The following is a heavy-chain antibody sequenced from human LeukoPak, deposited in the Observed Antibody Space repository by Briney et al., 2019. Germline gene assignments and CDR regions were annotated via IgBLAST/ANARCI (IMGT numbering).Heavy chain of an antibody. J-gene: IGHJ3*02. D-gene: IGHD3-3*01. V-gene: IGHV1-69*13. CDR1: GGTSSSYA. CDR3: ARGHSYEWLLGNAFDI. CDR2: IIPIFGTA. Sequence: SVKVSCKASGGTSSSYAISWVREAPGQGLEWMGGIIPIFGTANYAQKFQGRVTITADESTSTAYMELSSLRSEDTAVYYCARGHSYEWLLGNAFDIWGQGTMVTVSS.